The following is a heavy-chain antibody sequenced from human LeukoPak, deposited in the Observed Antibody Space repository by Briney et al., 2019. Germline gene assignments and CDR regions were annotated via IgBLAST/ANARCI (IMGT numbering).Heavy chain of an antibody. J-gene: IGHJ4*02. V-gene: IGHV4-4*02. D-gene: IGHD3-22*01. Sequence: SGTLSLTCTVSGDSINSLDLWSWVRQPPGKGLEWIGEVYLSGTTHSNPSVKSRVTISIDKSKNQFFLNLSSVTAADTAVYYCAGLVGRYSSGLYYYYFDYWGQGTLVTVSS. CDR2: VYLSGTT. CDR1: GDSINSLDL. CDR3: AGLVGRYSSGLYYYYFDY.